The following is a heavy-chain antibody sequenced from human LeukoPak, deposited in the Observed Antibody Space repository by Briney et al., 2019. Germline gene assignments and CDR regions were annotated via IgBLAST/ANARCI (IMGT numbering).Heavy chain of an antibody. CDR3: ASKGSYEAFDY. CDR2: IYSGGST. J-gene: IGHJ4*02. D-gene: IGHD1-26*01. V-gene: IGHV3-66*02. CDR1: GFTVSSNY. Sequence: PGGSLRLSCAASGFTVSSNYMSWVRQAPGKGLEWVSVIYSGGSTYCADSVKGRFTISRDNSKNTLYLQMNSLRAEDTAVYYCASKGSYEAFDYWGQGTLVTVSS.